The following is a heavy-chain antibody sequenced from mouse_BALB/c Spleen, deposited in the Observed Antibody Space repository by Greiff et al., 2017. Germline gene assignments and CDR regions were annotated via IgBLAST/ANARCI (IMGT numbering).Heavy chain of an antibody. CDR2: ISSGGSYT. Sequence: EVQGVESGGDLVKPGGSLKLSCAASGFTFSSYGMSWVRQTPDKRLEWVATISSGGSYTYYPDSVKGRFTISRDNAKNTLYLQMSSLKSEDTAMYYCARHVDWGQGTLVTVSA. V-gene: IGHV5-6*01. J-gene: IGHJ3*01. CDR1: GFTFSSYG. CDR3: ARHVD.